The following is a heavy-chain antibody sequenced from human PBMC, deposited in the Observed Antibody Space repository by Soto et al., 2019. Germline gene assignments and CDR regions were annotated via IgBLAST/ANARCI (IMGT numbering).Heavy chain of an antibody. V-gene: IGHV3-21*01. CDR1: GFTFGSHT. CDR3: TREVQPVIRREYDY. J-gene: IGHJ4*02. D-gene: IGHD3-3*02. CDR2: IDGRGTRT. Sequence: GRSLRLSCEASGFTFGSHTMNWVRQAPGKGLEWVSSIDGRGTRTFYADALKGRFTISRDNARNSLYLQMNSLRAEDTAVYYCTREVQPVIRREYDYWGEGALVTVSS.